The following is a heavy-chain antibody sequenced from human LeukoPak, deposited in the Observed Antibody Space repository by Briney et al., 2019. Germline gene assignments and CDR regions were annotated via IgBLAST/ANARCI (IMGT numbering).Heavy chain of an antibody. D-gene: IGHD3-10*01. Sequence: SETLSLTCTVSGGSISSYYWSWIRQPPGKGLEWIGYIYYSGSTNYNPSLKSRVTISVDTSKNQFSLKLISVTAADTAVYYCARVPYGSGFDYWGQGTLVTVSS. J-gene: IGHJ4*02. CDR3: ARVPYGSGFDY. V-gene: IGHV4-59*13. CDR2: IYYSGST. CDR1: GGSISSYY.